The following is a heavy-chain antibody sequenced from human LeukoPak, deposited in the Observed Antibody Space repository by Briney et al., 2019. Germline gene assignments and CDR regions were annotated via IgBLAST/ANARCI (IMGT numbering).Heavy chain of an antibody. CDR3: ARGGAPGIAAANFN. J-gene: IGHJ4*02. V-gene: IGHV3-64*01. Sequence: TGGSLRLSCAASGFTFSSYAMHWVRQAPGKGLEYVSAISSNGGSTYYANSVKGRFTISRDNSKNTLYLQMGSLRAEDMAVYYCARGGAPGIAAANFNWGQGTLVTVSS. D-gene: IGHD6-13*01. CDR2: ISSNGGST. CDR1: GFTFSSYA.